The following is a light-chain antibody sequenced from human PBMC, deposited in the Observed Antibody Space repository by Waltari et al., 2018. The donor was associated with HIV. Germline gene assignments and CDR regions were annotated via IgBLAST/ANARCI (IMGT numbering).Light chain of an antibody. Sequence: QSVLTQPPSASGTPGQRVTISCSGSSSNIGINFVSWYQHLPGTAPKVLIYKNTQRTSGVPDRFSGSKSATSASLAISGLRSEDEADYYCAAWDDSLSGWVFGGGTQLTVL. J-gene: IGLJ3*02. V-gene: IGLV1-47*01. CDR2: KNT. CDR1: SSNIGINF. CDR3: AAWDDSLSGWV.